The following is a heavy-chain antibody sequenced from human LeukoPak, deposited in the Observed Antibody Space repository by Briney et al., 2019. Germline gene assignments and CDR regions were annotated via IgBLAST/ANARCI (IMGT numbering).Heavy chain of an antibody. CDR2: INPNSGGT. V-gene: IGHV1-2*02. CDR1: GYTFTSYD. J-gene: IGHJ5*02. Sequence: ASVKVSCKASGYTFTSYDINWVRQAPGQGLEWMGWINPNSGGTNYAQKFQGRVTMTRDTSISTAYMELSRLRSDDTAVYYCARARRITMVRGAGPFDPWGQGTLVTVSS. D-gene: IGHD3-10*01. CDR3: ARARRITMVRGAGPFDP.